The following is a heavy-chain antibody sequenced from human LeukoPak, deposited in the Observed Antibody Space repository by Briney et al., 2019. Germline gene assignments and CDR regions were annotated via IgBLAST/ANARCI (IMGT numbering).Heavy chain of an antibody. CDR2: IIPIFGTA. V-gene: IGHV1-69*05. D-gene: IGHD4-23*01. J-gene: IGHJ2*01. CDR1: GGTFSSYA. Sequence: SEKVSCKASGGTFSSYAISWVRQAPGQGLEWMGGIIPIFGTANYAQKFQGRVTITTDESTSTAYMELSSLRSGDTAVYYCASGRYYGGSSYWYFDLWGRGTLVTVSS. CDR3: ASGRYYGGSSYWYFDL.